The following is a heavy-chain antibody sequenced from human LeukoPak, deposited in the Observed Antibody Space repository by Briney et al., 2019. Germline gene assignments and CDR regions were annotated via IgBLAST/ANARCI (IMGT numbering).Heavy chain of an antibody. Sequence: GGSLRLSCAASGFTFSSYGMSWVRQAPGKGLEWVSAISGSGGSTYYADSVKGRFTISRDNSKNTLYLQMNSLRAEDTAVYYCAKNPVGWYYDYVWGSYRPSHFDYWGQGTLVTVSS. V-gene: IGHV3-23*01. J-gene: IGHJ4*02. CDR1: GFTFSSYG. CDR3: AKNPVGWYYDYVWGSYRPSHFDY. D-gene: IGHD3-16*02. CDR2: ISGSGGST.